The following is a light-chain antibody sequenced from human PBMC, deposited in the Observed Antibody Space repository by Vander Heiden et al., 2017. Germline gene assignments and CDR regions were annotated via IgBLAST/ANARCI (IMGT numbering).Light chain of an antibody. CDR3: QSYDSSVV. CDR1: SSNIGAGYD. V-gene: IGLV1-40*01. Sequence: QSVLTQPPSVSGAPGPRVTISCTGSSSNIGAGYDVHWYQQLPGTAPKLLIYGNSNRPSGVPDRFSGSKSGTSASLAITGLQAEDEADYYCQSYDSSVVFGGGTKLTVL. J-gene: IGLJ2*01. CDR2: GNS.